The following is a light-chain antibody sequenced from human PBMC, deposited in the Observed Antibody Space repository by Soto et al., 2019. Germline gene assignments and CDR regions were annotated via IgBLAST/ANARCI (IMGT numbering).Light chain of an antibody. J-gene: IGKJ2*01. CDR2: DAY. CDR3: QQYYNWPPYT. CDR1: QSISTN. V-gene: IGKV3-15*01. Sequence: EMLMTQSPATLSVSPGERATLSCRASQSISTNLAWYQQKFGQAPRLLIYDAYTKATGIPARFSGSGSGTEFTLTISSLQSEDFVVYYCQQYYNWPPYTFGQGTKLQIE.